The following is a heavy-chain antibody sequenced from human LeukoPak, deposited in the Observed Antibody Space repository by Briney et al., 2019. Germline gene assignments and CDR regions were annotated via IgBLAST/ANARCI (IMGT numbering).Heavy chain of an antibody. CDR2: IIPIFGTA. V-gene: IGHV1-69*13. CDR1: GGTFSSYA. J-gene: IGHJ4*02. Sequence: SVKVSCKASGGTFSSYAISWVRQAPGQGLEWMGGIIPIFGTANYAQKFQGRVTITADESTSTAYMELSSLRSEDTAVYYCARLIDSGDFWSGYYHWGQGTLVTVSS. D-gene: IGHD3-3*01. CDR3: ARLIDSGDFWSGYYH.